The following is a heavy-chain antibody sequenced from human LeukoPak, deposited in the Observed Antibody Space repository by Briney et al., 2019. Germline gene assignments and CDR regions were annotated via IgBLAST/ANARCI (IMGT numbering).Heavy chain of an antibody. CDR3: ATEKDLLLDS. V-gene: IGHV1-24*01. CDR2: FDPGDDET. D-gene: IGHD1-26*01. J-gene: IGHJ5*01. CDR1: GYSLSELS. Sequence: SVKVSCKVSGYSLSELSTHWVRQAPAQGLEWMGGFDPGDDETIYAQKFQGRVTMTEDTSTDTAYLELSSLRSEDTAVYFCATEKDLLLDSWGQGTPVTVSS.